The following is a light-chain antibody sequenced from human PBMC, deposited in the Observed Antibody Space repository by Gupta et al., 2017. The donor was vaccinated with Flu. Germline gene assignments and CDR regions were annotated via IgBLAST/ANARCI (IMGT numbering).Light chain of an antibody. V-gene: IGKV3-11*01. CDR2: DAS. Sequence: TLSLAPGEAATLSCRASQRIGSCLAWYQKRRGQAPRLLMYDASHSVAGIPVRFTGSGCGTDFALTISSRVPGDFAVYYCQQRSSRHMYTFGQGTELEIK. J-gene: IGKJ2*01. CDR1: QRIGSC. CDR3: QQRSSRHMYT.